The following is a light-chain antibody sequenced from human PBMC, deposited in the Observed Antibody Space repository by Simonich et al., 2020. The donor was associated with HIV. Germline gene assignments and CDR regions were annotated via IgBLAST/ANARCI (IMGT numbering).Light chain of an antibody. CDR2: AAS. CDR1: QSISSY. CDR3: QQSYSTPLT. J-gene: IGKJ4*01. Sequence: IQMTQSPSSLSASVGDRVTIACRASQSISSYINWYQQKPGKAPKLLIYAASSLQSGVPSRFRGSGSGTDFILTISSLQPEDFATYYCQQSYSTPLTFGGGTKVDIK. V-gene: IGKV1-39*01.